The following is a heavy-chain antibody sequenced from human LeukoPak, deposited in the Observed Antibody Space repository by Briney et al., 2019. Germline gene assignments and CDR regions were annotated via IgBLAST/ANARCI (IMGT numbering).Heavy chain of an antibody. CDR3: TTEPPDTTV. CDR1: GFTFSNAW. D-gene: IGHD4-17*01. J-gene: IGHJ4*02. V-gene: IGHV3-15*07. CDR2: IKSKTDGGTT. Sequence: GGSLRLSCAASGFTFSNAWMNWVRQAPGKGLEWAGRIKSKTDGGTTDYAAPVKGRFTISRDDSKNTLYLQMNSLKTEDTAVYYCTTEPPDTTVWGQGTLVTVSS.